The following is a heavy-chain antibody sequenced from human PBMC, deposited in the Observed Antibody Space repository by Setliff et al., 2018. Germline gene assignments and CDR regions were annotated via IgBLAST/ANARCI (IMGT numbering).Heavy chain of an antibody. J-gene: IGHJ6*03. CDR2: IYQSGTT. CDR3: ARMSGFQYIDV. CDR1: GESIRSNNW. D-gene: IGHD3-3*01. V-gene: IGHV4-4*02. Sequence: ASETLSLTCTVSGESIRSNNWWNWVRQPPGKGLEWIGDIYQSGTTNYNPSLKSRVTISLDTSKNQFSLSLTSVTAEDTAVYYCARMSGFQYIDVWDKGTTVTVSS.